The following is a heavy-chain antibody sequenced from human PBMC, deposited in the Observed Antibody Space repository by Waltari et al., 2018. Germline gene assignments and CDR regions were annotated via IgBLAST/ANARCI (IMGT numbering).Heavy chain of an antibody. CDR2: ILNNGRNK. V-gene: IGHV3-30*18. Sequence: QVQLVESGGGVVQPGRALRLSCAASGFAFRMNGVHWFPQAPGKRVEWVASILNNGRNKYYGDTVKGRFTISRDNSNNTLNLQMNSLRSEDTAVYYCAKDLRSGGLPYYYYYGMDVWGQGTTVIVSS. J-gene: IGHJ6*02. CDR1: GFAFRMNG. CDR3: AKDLRSGGLPYYYYYGMDV. D-gene: IGHD3-10*01.